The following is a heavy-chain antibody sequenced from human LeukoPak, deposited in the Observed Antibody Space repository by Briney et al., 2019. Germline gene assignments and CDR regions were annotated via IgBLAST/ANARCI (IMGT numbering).Heavy chain of an antibody. Sequence: GASVTVSCTASGYTFTGYYMHWVRQAPGQGLEWMGWINPNSGGTNYAQKFQGRVTMTRDTSISTAYMELSRLRSDDTAVYYCARGKDPKWIQLWFYWGQGTLVTVSS. V-gene: IGHV1-2*02. D-gene: IGHD5-18*01. CDR2: INPNSGGT. J-gene: IGHJ4*02. CDR3: ARGKDPKWIQLWFY. CDR1: GYTFTGYY.